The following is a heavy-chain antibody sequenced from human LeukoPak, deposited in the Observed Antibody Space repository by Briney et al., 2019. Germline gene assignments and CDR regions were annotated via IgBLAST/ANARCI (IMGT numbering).Heavy chain of an antibody. CDR2: ISYDGTNK. D-gene: IGHD3-16*01. V-gene: IGHV3-30-3*01. CDR1: GATFSSYD. CDR3: ARNSVGGSFFDY. Sequence: PGGSLRLSCAASGATFSSYDMHWVRQAPGKGLEWVAVISYDGTNKDYADSVKGRLTISRDNSKNTLYLQMNSLRPEDTAVYYCARNSVGGSFFDYWGQGILVTVSS. J-gene: IGHJ4*02.